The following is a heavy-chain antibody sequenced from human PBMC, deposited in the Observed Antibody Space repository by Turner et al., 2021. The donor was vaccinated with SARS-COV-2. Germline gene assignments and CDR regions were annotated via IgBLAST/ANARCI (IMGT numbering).Heavy chain of an antibody. Sequence: QVQLVEAGGDVVQPGTSLRLSCEASGFTFSAYGMHWVRQAPGKGLEWVAFISYDGNKNYYADSVKGRFTISRDNSKSTLYLQMNTLGVEDTALYYCANISPSKAKWGQGTLVTVS. CDR2: ISYDGNKN. V-gene: IGHV3-30*18. J-gene: IGHJ4*02. CDR3: ANISPSKAK. CDR1: GFTFSAYG.